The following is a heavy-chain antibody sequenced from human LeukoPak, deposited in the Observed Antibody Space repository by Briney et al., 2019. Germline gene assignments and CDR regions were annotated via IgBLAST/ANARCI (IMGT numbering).Heavy chain of an antibody. CDR1: GGSISSSTHY. Sequence: SETLSLTCTVSGGSISSSTHYWGWIRQPPGKGLEWIGSISYSGHIYYNPSLKSRVTISVDTFKNQFSLKLSSVTAAGTAVYYCARQRRLELPDYWGQGTLVTVSS. D-gene: IGHD3-16*01. V-gene: IGHV4-39*01. CDR3: ARQRRLELPDY. J-gene: IGHJ4*02. CDR2: ISYSGHI.